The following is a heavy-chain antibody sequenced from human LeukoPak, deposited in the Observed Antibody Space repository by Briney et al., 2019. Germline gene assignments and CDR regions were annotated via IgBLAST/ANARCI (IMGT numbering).Heavy chain of an antibody. CDR3: ARPAGPADSTGWFDP. CDR2: IYPGDSDT. Sequence: GESLKISCKGSGYSFTSYWIGWVRQMPGKGLERMGIIYPGDSDTRYSPSFQGQVTISADKSISTAYLQWSSLKASDTAMYYCARPAGPADSTGWFDPWGQGTLVTVSS. CDR1: GYSFTSYW. V-gene: IGHV5-51*01. J-gene: IGHJ5*02. D-gene: IGHD1-14*01.